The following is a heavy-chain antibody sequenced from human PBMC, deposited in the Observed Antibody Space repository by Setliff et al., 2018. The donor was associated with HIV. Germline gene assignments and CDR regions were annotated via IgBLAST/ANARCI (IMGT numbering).Heavy chain of an antibody. J-gene: IGHJ6*03. CDR3: ASTSMGMTRKPIWYYHMDV. CDR2: VYSAGST. D-gene: IGHD7-27*01. Sequence: SETLSLTCTVSGGSIENLYWTWIRQPSGRGLEWIGYVYSAGSTKYNPSLKSRATMSDDTSKNQISLTLTSVSAADTAVYYCASTSMGMTRKPIWYYHMDVRGHGITVTVSS. CDR1: GGSIENLY. V-gene: IGHV4-59*11.